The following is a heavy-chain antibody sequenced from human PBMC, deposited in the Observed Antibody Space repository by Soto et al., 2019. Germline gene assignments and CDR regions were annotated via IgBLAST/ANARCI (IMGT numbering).Heavy chain of an antibody. CDR2: ISGSDGIT. D-gene: IGHD3-16*01. Sequence: EVQLLESGGGLIQPGGSLRLSCAASGFTFSSYAMSWVRQAPGKGLEWVSSISGSDGITYYGDSVKGRFTISRDNSKNTLYLQMNGLRADDTAVYFCAKGFHIKFGTILPPWYFDYWGQGTLVTVSS. V-gene: IGHV3-23*01. CDR3: AKGFHIKFGTILPPWYFDY. J-gene: IGHJ4*02. CDR1: GFTFSSYA.